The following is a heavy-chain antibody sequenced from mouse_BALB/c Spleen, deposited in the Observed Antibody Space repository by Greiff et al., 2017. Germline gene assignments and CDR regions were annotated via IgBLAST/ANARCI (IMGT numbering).Heavy chain of an antibody. J-gene: IGHJ4*01. CDR1: GFSLTSYG. CDR2: IWAGGST. D-gene: IGHD1-1*01. CDR3: ARDRGITPYYYAMDY. V-gene: IGHV2-9*02. Sequence: QVQLKESGPGLVAPSQSLSITCTVSGFSLTSYGVHWVRQPPGKGLEWLGVIWAGGSTNYNSALMSRLSISKDNSKSQVFLKMNSLQTDDTAMYYCARDRGITPYYYAMDYWGQGTSVTVSS.